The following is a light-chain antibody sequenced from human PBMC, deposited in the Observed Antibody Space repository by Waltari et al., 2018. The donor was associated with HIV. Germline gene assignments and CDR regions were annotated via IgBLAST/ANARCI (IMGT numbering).Light chain of an antibody. CDR1: QSVSSSY. Sequence: EIVLTQSPGTLSLSPGERATLSCRASQSVSSSYLAWYQQKPGQAPRLLIYGASTRATGIPARFSGSGSGTEFTLTISSLQSEDFAVYYCQQYNNWPQVFGQGTKVEIK. J-gene: IGKJ1*01. CDR2: GAS. V-gene: IGKV3-15*01. CDR3: QQYNNWPQV.